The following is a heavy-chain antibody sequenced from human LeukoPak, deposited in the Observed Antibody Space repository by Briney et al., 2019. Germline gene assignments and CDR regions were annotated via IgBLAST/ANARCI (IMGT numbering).Heavy chain of an antibody. CDR1: GFTFSNAW. D-gene: IGHD2-15*01. CDR2: IKSKTDGGTT. Sequence: GGSLRLSCAASGFTFSNAWMSWVRQAPGKGLEWVGRIKSKTDGGTTDYAAPVKGRFTISRDDSKNTLCLQTNSLKTEDTAVYYCTTGRCSGGSCYSGCYWGQGTLVTVSS. J-gene: IGHJ4*02. V-gene: IGHV3-15*01. CDR3: TTGRCSGGSCYSGCY.